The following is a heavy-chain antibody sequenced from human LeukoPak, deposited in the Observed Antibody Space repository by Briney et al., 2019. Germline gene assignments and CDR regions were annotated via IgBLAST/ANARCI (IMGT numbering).Heavy chain of an antibody. CDR2: ISSSSSYI. V-gene: IGHV3-21*01. J-gene: IGHJ4*02. Sequence: GGSLRLSCAASEFTFSDYTMHWVRQAPGKGLEWVSSISSSSSYIYYADSVKGRFTISRDNAKNSLYLQMNSLRAEDTAVYYCARDYLSGYFDYWGQGTLVTVSS. CDR3: ARDYLSGYFDY. CDR1: EFTFSDYT. D-gene: IGHD3-22*01.